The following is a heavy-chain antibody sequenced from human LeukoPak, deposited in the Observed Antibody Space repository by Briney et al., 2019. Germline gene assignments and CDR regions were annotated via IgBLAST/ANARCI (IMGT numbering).Heavy chain of an antibody. CDR2: INPSDGAT. D-gene: IGHD3-10*01. V-gene: IGHV1-46*01. CDR1: GYTFTMYY. CDR3: ARGRSRAMVRFDP. Sequence: ASVKVSCKASGYTFTMYYIHWVRQAPGQGLEWMGMINPSDGATTYAQRFQGRVTMTRDMSTTTVYMDLRSLRSEDTAVYFCARGRSRAMVRFDPWGQGTLVTVSS. J-gene: IGHJ5*02.